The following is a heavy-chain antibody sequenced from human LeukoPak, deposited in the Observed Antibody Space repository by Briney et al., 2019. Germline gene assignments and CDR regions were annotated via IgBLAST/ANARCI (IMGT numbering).Heavy chain of an antibody. CDR2: IYSGGST. D-gene: IGHD3-9*01. CDR3: ARDRTYYDILTGYYTYYGMDV. J-gene: IGHJ6*02. V-gene: IGHV3-66*01. Sequence: GGSLRLSCAASGFTVSNNYMSWVRQAPGKGLEWVSVIYSGGSTYYADSVKGRFTISRDNSKNTLYLQMNSLRAEDTAVYYCARDRTYYDILTGYYTYYGMDVWGQGTTVTVSS. CDR1: GFTVSNNY.